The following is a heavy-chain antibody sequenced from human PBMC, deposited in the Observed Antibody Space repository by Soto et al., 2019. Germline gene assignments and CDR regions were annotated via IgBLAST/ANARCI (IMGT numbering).Heavy chain of an antibody. J-gene: IGHJ6*02. CDR2: IYPGDSDT. V-gene: IGHV5-51*01. CDR3: ARDWRSDSSSPKQYHYYYFGMDV. CDR1: GYSFTSYW. Sequence: GESLKISCKGSGYSFTSYWIGWVRQMPGKGLEWMGIIYPGDSDTRYSPSFQGQVTISDDKSISTAYLQWSSLKESDTAMYYCARDWRSDSSSPKQYHYYYFGMDVWGQGGTVTGSS. D-gene: IGHD6-6*01.